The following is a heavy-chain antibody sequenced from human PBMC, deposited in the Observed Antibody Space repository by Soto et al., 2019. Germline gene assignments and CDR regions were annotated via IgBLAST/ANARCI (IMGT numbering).Heavy chain of an antibody. J-gene: IGHJ4*02. D-gene: IGHD4-17*01. CDR3: AKGSTVTTILGY. Sequence: GGSRSISCAASVFTFSDYAMTWIRQAPGKGLEWVSTISDSGGSPYYADSVKGRFTISRDNSKNTLYLQMNSLRAEDTAVYFCAKGSTVTTILGYWGQGTLVTVSS. CDR2: ISDSGGSP. V-gene: IGHV3-23*01. CDR1: VFTFSDYA.